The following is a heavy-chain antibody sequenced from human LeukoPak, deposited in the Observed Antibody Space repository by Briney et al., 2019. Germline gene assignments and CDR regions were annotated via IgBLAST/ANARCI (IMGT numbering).Heavy chain of an antibody. V-gene: IGHV4-61*01. J-gene: IGHJ4*02. Sequence: SETLSLTCTVSGGSITSSTHYWSWTRQPPGKGLEWIGYIYYSGSTNYNPSLKSRVTISVDTSKNQFSLKLSSVTAADTAVYYCARGGSYNLDQLVPYYFDYWGQGTLVTVSS. CDR2: IYYSGST. CDR1: GGSITSSTHY. D-gene: IGHD6-13*01. CDR3: ARGGSYNLDQLVPYYFDY.